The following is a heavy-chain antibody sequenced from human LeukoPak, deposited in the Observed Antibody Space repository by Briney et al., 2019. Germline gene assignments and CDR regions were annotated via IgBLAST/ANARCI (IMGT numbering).Heavy chain of an antibody. CDR1: GYTFTGYY. CDR2: INPNSGGT. D-gene: IGHD3-3*01. Sequence: ASVKVSCKASGYTFTGYYMHWVRQAPGQGLEWMGRINPNSGGTNYSQEFQGRGTMTRDTSIRTAYMELSRLRSDDTAVYYCAREGRFLEWLFEYYYYMDVWGKGTTVTVSS. V-gene: IGHV1-2*06. CDR3: AREGRFLEWLFEYYYYMDV. J-gene: IGHJ6*03.